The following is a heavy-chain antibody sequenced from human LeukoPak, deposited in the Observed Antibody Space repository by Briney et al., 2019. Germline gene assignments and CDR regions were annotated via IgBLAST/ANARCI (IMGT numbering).Heavy chain of an antibody. CDR2: IYHSGST. Sequence: PSQTLSLTCTVSGGSISSGGYYWSWIRQPPGKGLEWIGYIYHSGSTYYNPSLKSRVTISVDRSKNQFSLKLSSVTAADTAVYYCARDMRPLCSSTSCIPFDPWGQGTLVTVSS. CDR3: ARDMRPLCSSTSCIPFDP. CDR1: GGSISSGGYY. V-gene: IGHV4-30-2*01. D-gene: IGHD2-2*01. J-gene: IGHJ5*02.